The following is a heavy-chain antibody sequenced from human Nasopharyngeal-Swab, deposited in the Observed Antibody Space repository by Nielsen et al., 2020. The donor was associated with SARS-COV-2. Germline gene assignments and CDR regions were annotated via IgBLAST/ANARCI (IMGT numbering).Heavy chain of an antibody. V-gene: IGHV1-69*10. CDR1: GYSFIIYY. Sequence: SVKVSCKTSGYSFIIYYMHWVRQAPGQGLEWMGGIVPALGLPNYAQKFRGRVTISADRSTTTSYLELSSLRSEDTAIYYCAREGEYGAYDAPDYWGQGTLVTVSS. CDR3: AREGEYGAYDAPDY. J-gene: IGHJ4*02. CDR2: IVPALGLP. D-gene: IGHD5-12*01.